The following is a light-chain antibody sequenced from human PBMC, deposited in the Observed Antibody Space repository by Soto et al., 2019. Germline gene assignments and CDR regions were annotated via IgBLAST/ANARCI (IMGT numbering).Light chain of an antibody. V-gene: IGKV3-20*01. J-gene: IGKJ1*01. CDR3: QQHGTT. CDR2: GAS. CDR1: HSVNSH. Sequence: VRAPSGSTCAVYTREIVTLSCRTSHSVNSHVAWYQQKPGQAPRLLLYGASTRATGIPDRFSGSGSGTDFTLTIRRLEPDDSAVYYCQQHGTTFGRGTKVDIK.